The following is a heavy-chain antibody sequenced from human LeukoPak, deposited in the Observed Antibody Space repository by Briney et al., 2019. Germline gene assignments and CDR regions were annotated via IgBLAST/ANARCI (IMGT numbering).Heavy chain of an antibody. CDR1: GYTFTVYY. Sequence: ASVKVSCKASGYTFTVYYMHWVRQAPGPGLEWMGWINPNSGGTNYAQKFQGRVTMTRDTSISTAYMERSTLRSDDTAVYYCARNQKDDAFDIWGQGTMVTVSS. J-gene: IGHJ3*02. D-gene: IGHD1-14*01. V-gene: IGHV1-2*02. CDR3: ARNQKDDAFDI. CDR2: INPNSGGT.